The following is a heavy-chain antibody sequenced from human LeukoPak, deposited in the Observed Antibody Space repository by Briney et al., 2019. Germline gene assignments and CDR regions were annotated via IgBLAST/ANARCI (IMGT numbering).Heavy chain of an antibody. D-gene: IGHD6-13*01. V-gene: IGHV3-74*01. CDR1: GFTFSSYW. Sequence: PGGSLRLSCAASGFTFSSYWMHWVRQAPGKGLVWVSLINSDGSSTSYADSVKGRFTISRDNAKNTLYLQMNSLRAEDTAVYYCKSGGAAPGSFDNWGQGTLVTVSP. J-gene: IGHJ4*02. CDR2: INSDGSST. CDR3: KSGGAAPGSFDN.